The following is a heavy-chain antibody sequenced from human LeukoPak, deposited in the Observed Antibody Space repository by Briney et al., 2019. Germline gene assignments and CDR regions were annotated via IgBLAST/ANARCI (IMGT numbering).Heavy chain of an antibody. CDR2: IYYSGST. Sequence: SETLSLTCTVSGVSISSYYWSWIRQPPGKGLEWIGSIYYSGSTNYNPSLKSRVTISVDTSKNQFSLKLSSVTAADTAVYYCARGRDSRGWPLFDYWGQGTLVTVS. V-gene: IGHV4-59*01. D-gene: IGHD6-19*01. J-gene: IGHJ4*02. CDR3: ARGRDSRGWPLFDY. CDR1: GVSISSYY.